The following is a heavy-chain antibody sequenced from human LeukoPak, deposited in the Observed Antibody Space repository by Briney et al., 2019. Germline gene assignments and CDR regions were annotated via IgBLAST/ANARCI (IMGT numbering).Heavy chain of an antibody. CDR2: IYHSGST. Sequence: SETLSLTCTVSGYSISSGYYWGWVRQPPGKGLEWIGEIYHSGSTNYNPSLKSRVTISVDKSKNQFSLKLSSVTAADTAVYYCARNSWIIAAPPFDYWGQGTLVTVSS. J-gene: IGHJ4*02. V-gene: IGHV4-38-2*02. CDR3: ARNSWIIAAPPFDY. CDR1: GYSISSGYY. D-gene: IGHD6-13*01.